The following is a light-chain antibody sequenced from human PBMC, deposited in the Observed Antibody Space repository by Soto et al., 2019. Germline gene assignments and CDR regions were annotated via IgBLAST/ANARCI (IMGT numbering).Light chain of an antibody. CDR3: CSYADTSLL. J-gene: IGLJ2*01. Sequence: QSVLTQPASVSGSPGQSITISCTGSSGDVGSYNLVSWYQQHPDKAPKLMIYEVSKRPPGVSHRFFGSKSGNTASLTISGLQAEDEAHYYCCSYADTSLLFGGGTKLTVL. CDR2: EVS. V-gene: IGLV2-23*02. CDR1: SGDVGSYNL.